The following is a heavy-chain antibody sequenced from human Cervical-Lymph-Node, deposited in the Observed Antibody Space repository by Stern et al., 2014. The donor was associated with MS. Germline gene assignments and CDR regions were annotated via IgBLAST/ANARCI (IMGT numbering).Heavy chain of an antibody. CDR1: GYTLTELS. CDR3: ATVPAPTVTTLEFDY. CDR2: FDPEDGET. J-gene: IGHJ4*02. V-gene: IGHV1-24*01. D-gene: IGHD4-17*01. Sequence: VQLVESGAEVKKHGASVKVSCKVSGYTLTELSMHWVRQAPGKGLEWMGGFDPEDGETIYAQKFQGRVTMTEDTSTDTAYMELSSLRSEDPAVYYCATVPAPTVTTLEFDYWGQGTLVTVSS.